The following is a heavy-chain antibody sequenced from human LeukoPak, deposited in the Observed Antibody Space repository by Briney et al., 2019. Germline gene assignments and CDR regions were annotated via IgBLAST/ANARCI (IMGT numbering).Heavy chain of an antibody. J-gene: IGHJ1*01. CDR1: GGTFSSYA. CDR2: IIPIFGTA. V-gene: IGHV1-69*01. CDR3: ARGVVVAAPHAEYFQH. D-gene: IGHD2-15*01. Sequence: ASVKLSCKASGGTFSSYAISWVRQAPGQGLEWMGGIIPIFGTANYAQKFQGRVTITADESTSTAYMELSSLRSEDTAVYYCARGVVVAAPHAEYFQHWGQGTLVTVSS.